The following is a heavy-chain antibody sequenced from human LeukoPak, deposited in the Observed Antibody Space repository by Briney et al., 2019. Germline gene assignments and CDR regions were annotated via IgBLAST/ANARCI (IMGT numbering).Heavy chain of an antibody. CDR3: ARGSEDYDSSGYYYDLGDY. CDR2: ISYEGNHK. V-gene: IGHV3-30*04. CDR1: GFNFSNYA. Sequence: GGSLRLSCAASGFNFSNYAMHWVRQAPGKGLEWVAVISYEGNHKYYADSVKGRFTISRDNSKNKQYLQMDSLRAEDTAVYYCARGSEDYDSSGYYYDLGDYWGQGALVTVSS. D-gene: IGHD3-22*01. J-gene: IGHJ4*02.